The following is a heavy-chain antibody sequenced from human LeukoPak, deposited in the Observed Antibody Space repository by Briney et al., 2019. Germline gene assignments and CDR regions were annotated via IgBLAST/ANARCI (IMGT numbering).Heavy chain of an antibody. CDR2: ISGRGSTI. CDR1: GFPFSDFY. J-gene: IGHJ5*02. CDR3: AKHYFGSGSYYNAAWFDP. D-gene: IGHD3-10*01. Sequence: GGSLRLSCVASGFPFSDFYMTWIRQAPGKGLEWVSYISGRGSTIYYADSVKGGFTIPRDNAKKSLYMQMNSLRAEDTAVYYCAKHYFGSGSYYNAAWFDPWGQGTLVTVSS. V-gene: IGHV3-11*01.